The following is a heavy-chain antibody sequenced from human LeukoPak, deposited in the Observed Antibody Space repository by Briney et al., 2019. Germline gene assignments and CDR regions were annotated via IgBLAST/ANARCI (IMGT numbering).Heavy chain of an antibody. CDR2: ISSSSSYI. CDR3: ARDKWSSYGDYVTAADY. V-gene: IGHV3-21*01. D-gene: IGHD4-17*01. CDR1: GFTFSSYS. J-gene: IGHJ4*02. Sequence: NPGGSLRLSCAASGFTFSSYSMNWVRQAPGKGLEWVSSISSSSSYIYYADSVKGRFTISRDNAKNSLYLQMNSLRAEDTAVYYCARDKWSSYGDYVTAADYWGQGTLVTVSS.